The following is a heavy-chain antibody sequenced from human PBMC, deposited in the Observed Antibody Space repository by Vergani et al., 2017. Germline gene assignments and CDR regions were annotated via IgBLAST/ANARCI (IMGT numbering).Heavy chain of an antibody. Sequence: EVQLLESGGGLVQPGGSLRLSCAASGFTFSSYVMSWVRQAPGKGLEWVSAISGSGGSTYYADSVKGRFTISRDNSKNTLYLQMNSLRAEDTAVYYCAKLYDSSGYYYRGYFDLWGRGTLVTVSS. CDR2: ISGSGGST. CDR3: AKLYDSSGYYYRGYFDL. D-gene: IGHD3-22*01. CDR1: GFTFSSYV. J-gene: IGHJ2*01. V-gene: IGHV3-23*01.